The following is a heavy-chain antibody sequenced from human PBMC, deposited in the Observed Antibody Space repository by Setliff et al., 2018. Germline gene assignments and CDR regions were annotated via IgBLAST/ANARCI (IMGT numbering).Heavy chain of an antibody. D-gene: IGHD4-17*01. V-gene: IGHV1-69*10. J-gene: IGHJ6*03. Sequence: VKVSCKASGDPFNTYGVSWVRQAPGQGLEWMGAIIPVLGMTDYAQKFQGRLTITADPSTTTVYMELSSLRFDDTALYYCARGPSPTVTPSRLIYFYHMDVWGTGTTVTVSS. CDR1: GDPFNTYG. CDR2: IIPVLGMT. CDR3: ARGPSPTVTPSRLIYFYHMDV.